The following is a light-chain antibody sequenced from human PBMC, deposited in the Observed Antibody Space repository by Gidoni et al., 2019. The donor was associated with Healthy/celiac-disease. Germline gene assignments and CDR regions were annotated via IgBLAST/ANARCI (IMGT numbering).Light chain of an antibody. J-gene: IGKJ3*01. CDR3: QQYDNLLLT. CDR1: QDISNY. V-gene: IGKV1-33*01. Sequence: DIQITQSPSSLSASVVDRVTITCPASQDISNYLNWYQQKPGKAPKLLIYDASNLETGVPSRFSGSGSGTDLTLTISSLQPEDIATYYCQQYDNLLLTFGPGTKVDIK. CDR2: DAS.